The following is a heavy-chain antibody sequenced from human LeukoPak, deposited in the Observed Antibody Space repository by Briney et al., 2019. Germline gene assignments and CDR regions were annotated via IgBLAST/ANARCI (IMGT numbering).Heavy chain of an antibody. CDR1: GFTFSSYR. CDR3: ARGKYGDYADAFDI. Sequence: GGSLRLSCAASGFTFSSYRMNWVRQAPGKGLECVSYISSSSSTIYYADSVKGRFTISRDNAKNSLYLQMNSLRDEDTAVYYCARGKYGDYADAFDIWDQGTMVTVSS. CDR2: ISSSSSTI. V-gene: IGHV3-48*02. D-gene: IGHD4-17*01. J-gene: IGHJ3*02.